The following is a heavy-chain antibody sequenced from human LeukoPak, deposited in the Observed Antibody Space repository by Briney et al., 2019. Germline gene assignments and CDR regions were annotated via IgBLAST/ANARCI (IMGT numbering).Heavy chain of an antibody. CDR2: IIPIFGTA. CDR3: ARERRETTVINYYYYGMDV. CDR1: GGTFSSYA. V-gene: IGHV1-69*05. Sequence: SVKVSCKASGGTFSSYAISWVRQAPGQGLEWMGGIIPIFGTANYAQKFQGRVTMTTDTSTSTAYMELRSLRSDDTAVYYCARERRETTVINYYYYGMDVWGQGTTVTVSS. D-gene: IGHD4-17*01. J-gene: IGHJ6*02.